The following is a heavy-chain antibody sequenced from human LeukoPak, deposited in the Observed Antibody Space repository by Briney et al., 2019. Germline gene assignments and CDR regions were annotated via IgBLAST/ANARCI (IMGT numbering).Heavy chain of an antibody. CDR1: GGSFSGYY. Sequence: PSETLSLTCAVYGGSFSGYYWGWIRQPPGKGLEWIGEINHSGSTNYNPSLKSRVTISVDTSKNQFSLKLSSVTAADTAVYYCARGLGDSSGPYPFDYWGQGTLVTVSS. CDR3: ARGLGDSSGPYPFDY. J-gene: IGHJ4*02. V-gene: IGHV4-34*01. D-gene: IGHD3-22*01. CDR2: INHSGST.